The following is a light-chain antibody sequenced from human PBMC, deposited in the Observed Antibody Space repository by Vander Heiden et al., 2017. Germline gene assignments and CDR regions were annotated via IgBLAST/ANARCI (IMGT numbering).Light chain of an antibody. CDR3: QQYLAFPLT. J-gene: IGKJ4*01. V-gene: IGKV4-1*01. Sequence: DIVMTQSPDSLAVSLGERATIDCKSSQSVFYSPNNYNYLAWYQQKPGQPPKLLIYWASTRESGVPDRFSGSGYGTDFTLTISSLQAEDVAVYYCQQYLAFPLTFGGGTKVETK. CDR2: WAS. CDR1: QSVFYSPNNYNY.